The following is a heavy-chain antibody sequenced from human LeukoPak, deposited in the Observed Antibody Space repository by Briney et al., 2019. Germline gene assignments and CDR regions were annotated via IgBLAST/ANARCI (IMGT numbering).Heavy chain of an antibody. Sequence: SVKVSCKASGGTFSSYAISWVRQAPGQGLEWMGGIIPIFDTANYAQKFQVRVTITTDESTSTAYMELSSLRSEDTAVYYCARAGFEYQLHTIFYYWGQGTLVTVSS. CDR2: IIPIFDTA. CDR1: GGTFSSYA. D-gene: IGHD2-2*01. J-gene: IGHJ4*02. CDR3: ARAGFEYQLHTIFYY. V-gene: IGHV1-69*05.